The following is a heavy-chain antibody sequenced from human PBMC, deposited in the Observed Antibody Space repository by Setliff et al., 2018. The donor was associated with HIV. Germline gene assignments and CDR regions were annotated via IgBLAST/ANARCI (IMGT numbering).Heavy chain of an antibody. CDR2: IKSKTDGGTT. Sequence: PGGSLRLSCAASGFTFNNAWMTWVRQAPGKGLEWVGHIKSKTDGGTTDYAAPVRGRFTISRDDSKNTLSLIMNDLKADDTAVYYCKVGITARGEDNYYYHMDVWGKGTTVTVSS. CDR1: GFTFNNAW. CDR3: KVGITARGEDNYYYHMDV. V-gene: IGHV3-15*01. J-gene: IGHJ6*03. D-gene: IGHD1-26*01.